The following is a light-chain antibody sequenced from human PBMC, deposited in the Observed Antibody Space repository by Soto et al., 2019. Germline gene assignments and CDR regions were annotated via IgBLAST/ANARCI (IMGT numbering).Light chain of an antibody. CDR1: QAVSRY. Sequence: DIQLTQSPSFLSASVGDRVTITFRASQAVSRYLAWYQQKPGQAPNRLIYAASTLRSGVPSKFSGSGSETEFTLTISSLQLEDFRTYLTQHLKRYVFAFGAGTKVHIK. CDR3: QHLKRYVFA. CDR2: AAS. J-gene: IGKJ3*01. V-gene: IGKV1-9*01.